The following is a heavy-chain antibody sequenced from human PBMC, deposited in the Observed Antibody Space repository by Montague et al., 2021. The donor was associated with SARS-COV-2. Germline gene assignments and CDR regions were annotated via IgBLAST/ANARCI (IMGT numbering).Heavy chain of an antibody. V-gene: IGHV4-39*01. D-gene: IGHD2-21*02. J-gene: IGHJ4*02. CDR2: IFYTGST. CDR1: SASITSSSDY. CDR3: ARHTSVCYEYFED. Sequence: SETLSLTCTVSSASITSSSDYWGWIRQPPGKGPEWIATIFYTGSTYYNPSLKSRVTISVDTSRNQFSLKLSSVTAADTAIYYCARHTSVCYEYFEDWGQGTLVTVSS.